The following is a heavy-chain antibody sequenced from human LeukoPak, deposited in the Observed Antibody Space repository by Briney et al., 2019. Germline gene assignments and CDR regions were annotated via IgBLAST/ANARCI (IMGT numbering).Heavy chain of an antibody. V-gene: IGHV4-30-2*01. J-gene: IGHJ3*02. CDR2: IYHSGST. CDR3: ARGVSGADYNGDASDI. D-gene: IGHD4-11*01. CDR1: GGSISSGGYS. Sequence: SETLSLTCAVSGGSISSGGYSWSWIRQPPGKGLEWIGYIYHSGSTYYNPSLKSRVTISVDRSKNQFSLKLSSVTAADTAVYYCARGVSGADYNGDASDIWGQGTMVTVSS.